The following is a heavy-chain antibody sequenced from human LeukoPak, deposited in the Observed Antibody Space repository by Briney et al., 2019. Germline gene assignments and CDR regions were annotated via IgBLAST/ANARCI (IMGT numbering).Heavy chain of an antibody. CDR3: ARGLYSSTSEFDY. D-gene: IGHD2-2*01. J-gene: IGHJ4*02. CDR1: GYTFTGYY. Sequence: VASVKVSCKASGYTFTGYYMHWVRQAPGQGLEWMGWINPNSGGTNYAQKFQGRVTMTRDTSISTAYMELSRLRSDDTAVYYCARGLYSSTSEFDYWGQGTLVTVSS. CDR2: INPNSGGT. V-gene: IGHV1-2*02.